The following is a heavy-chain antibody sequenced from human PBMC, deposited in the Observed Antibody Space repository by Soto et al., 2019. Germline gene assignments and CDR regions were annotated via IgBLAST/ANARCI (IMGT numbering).Heavy chain of an antibody. CDR1: GGSISSGGYY. CDR2: IYYSGST. Sequence: QVQLQESGPGLVKPSQTLSLTCTVSGGSISSGGYYWSWIRQHPGKGLEWIGYIYYSGSTHYNPSLKSRVTISVDKSKNQFSLKLSSVTAADTAVYYCARGLYHWNYFDYWGQGTLVTVSS. V-gene: IGHV4-31*03. J-gene: IGHJ4*02. D-gene: IGHD1-20*01. CDR3: ARGLYHWNYFDY.